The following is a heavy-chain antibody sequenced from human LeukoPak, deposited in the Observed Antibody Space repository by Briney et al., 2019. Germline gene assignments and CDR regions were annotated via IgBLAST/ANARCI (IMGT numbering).Heavy chain of an antibody. D-gene: IGHD3-16*01. V-gene: IGHV1-2*06. CDR1: GYTFTGYY. J-gene: IGHJ5*02. Sequence: ASVKVSCKASGYTFTGYYMHWVRQAPGQGLEWMGRINPNSGGTNYAQKFQGRVTMTRDTSISTAYMELSRLRSDDTAVYYCARVGTYDYVWGSYSFDPWGQGTLVTVSS. CDR2: INPNSGGT. CDR3: ARVGTYDYVWGSYSFDP.